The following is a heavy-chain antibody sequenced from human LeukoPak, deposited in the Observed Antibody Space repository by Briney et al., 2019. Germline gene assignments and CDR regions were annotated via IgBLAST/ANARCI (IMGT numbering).Heavy chain of an antibody. CDR2: ISAYNGNT. V-gene: IGHV1-18*01. CDR1: GYTFTSYG. CDR3: ARDRDYGDYDDYYYMDV. Sequence: ASVKVSCKASGYTFTSYGISWVRQAPGQGLEWMGWISAYNGNTNYAQKLQGRVTMTRDMSTSTVYMELSSLRSEDTAVYYCARDRDYGDYDDYYYMDVWGKGTTVTVSS. J-gene: IGHJ6*03. D-gene: IGHD4-17*01.